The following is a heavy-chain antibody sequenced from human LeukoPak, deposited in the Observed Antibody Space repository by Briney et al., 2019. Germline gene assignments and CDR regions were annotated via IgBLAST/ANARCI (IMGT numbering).Heavy chain of an antibody. CDR2: SNSAGGAT. CDR1: GYTFTGNY. J-gene: IGHJ4*02. V-gene: IGHV1-2*02. D-gene: IGHD1-26*01. Sequence: ASVTVSCTASGYTFTGNYIYWGRQAHREGLEWMGWSNSAGGATIYAQRFPGRVIMTRDTSTGTAYMEVSRLRSDDTAVYYCARGGSGRFDYWGQGTLVTVS. CDR3: ARGGSGRFDY.